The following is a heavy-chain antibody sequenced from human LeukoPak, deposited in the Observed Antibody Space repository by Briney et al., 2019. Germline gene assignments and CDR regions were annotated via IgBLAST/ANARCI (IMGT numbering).Heavy chain of an antibody. J-gene: IGHJ4*02. CDR3: ARRVRGGSGWSEIFDY. CDR1: GGSISSSSYY. CDR2: IYYSGST. D-gene: IGHD6-19*01. Sequence: SETLSLTCTVSGGSISSSSYYWGWIRQPPGKGLEWIGSIYYSGSTYYNPSLKSRVTISVDTSKNQFSLKLSSVTAADTAVYYCARRVRGGSGWSEIFDYWGLGTLVTVSS. V-gene: IGHV4-39*01.